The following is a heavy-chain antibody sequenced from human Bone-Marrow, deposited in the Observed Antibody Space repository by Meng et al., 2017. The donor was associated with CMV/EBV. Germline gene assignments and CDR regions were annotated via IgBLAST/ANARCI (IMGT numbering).Heavy chain of an antibody. CDR3: ARQLGFSNSCYSPPQYFDL. Sequence: SETLSLTCNVSCGSISSSRYFWGWLRQPPGKGLECIGSIYYSGSTYYNSSLKSRVTISVDTSKNQFSLKLSTVTAADTALFYCARQLGFSNSCYSPPQYFDLWGQGILVTVSS. CDR1: CGSISSSRYF. D-gene: IGHD6-13*01. CDR2: IYYSGST. V-gene: IGHV4-39*01. J-gene: IGHJ4*02.